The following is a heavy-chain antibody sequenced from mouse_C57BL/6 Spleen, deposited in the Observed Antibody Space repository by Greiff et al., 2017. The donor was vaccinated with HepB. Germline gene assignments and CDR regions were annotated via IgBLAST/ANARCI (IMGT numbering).Heavy chain of an antibody. V-gene: IGHV3-6*01. CDR1: GYSITSGYY. CDR2: ISYDGSN. Sequence: EVHLVESGPGLVKPSQSLSLTCSVTGYSITSGYYWNWIRQFPGNKLEWMGYISYDGSNNYNPSLKNRISITRDTSKNQFFLKLNSVTTEDTATYYCARNWAEGYFDVWGTGTTVTVSS. J-gene: IGHJ1*03. D-gene: IGHD4-1*01. CDR3: ARNWAEGYFDV.